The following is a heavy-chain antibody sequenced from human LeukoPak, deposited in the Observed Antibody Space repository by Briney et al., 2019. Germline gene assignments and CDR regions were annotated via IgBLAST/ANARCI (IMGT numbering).Heavy chain of an antibody. J-gene: IGHJ6*02. Sequence: ASVKVSCKASGYTFSSYGISWVRQAPGRGHEWMGWISGYNGNTDYAQKLQGRVSLTTDTPTSTAYMELGSLRSDDTAVYYCARLGYYDSSGLYYVRNYYYYGMDVWGQGTTVTVSS. V-gene: IGHV1-18*01. CDR3: ARLGYYDSSGLYYVRNYYYYGMDV. CDR2: ISGYNGNT. CDR1: GYTFSSYG. D-gene: IGHD3-22*01.